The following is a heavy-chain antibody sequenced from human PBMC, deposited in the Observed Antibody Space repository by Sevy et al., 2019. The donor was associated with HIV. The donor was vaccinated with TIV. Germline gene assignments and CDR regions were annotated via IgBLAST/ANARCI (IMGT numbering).Heavy chain of an antibody. V-gene: IGHV3-30-3*01. CDR1: GFTFSSYA. D-gene: IGHD6-13*01. Sequence: GGSLRLSCAASGFTFSSYAMHWVRQAPGKGLEWVAVISYDGSNKYYADSVKGRFTISRDNSKNTLYLQMNSLRAEDTAVYYCARVKSAAADPWDYYYGMDVWGQGTTVTVSS. CDR3: ARVKSAAADPWDYYYGMDV. J-gene: IGHJ6*02. CDR2: ISYDGSNK.